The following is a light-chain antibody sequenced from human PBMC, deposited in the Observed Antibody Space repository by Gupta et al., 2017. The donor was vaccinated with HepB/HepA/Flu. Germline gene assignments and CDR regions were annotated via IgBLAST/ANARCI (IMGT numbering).Light chain of an antibody. V-gene: IGLV7-46*01. CDR1: TGPINSGHY. Sequence: QAVVTQEHSLTVSPGGKVTLTCGSSTGPINSGHYPYWFTKKTGQATRTLIDDTYNKQSWTPARFSGSLLGGKAALTLSGAQPEDEAEYYCLLSYSVAWVFCGGTKLTVL. CDR2: DTY. J-gene: IGLJ3*02. CDR3: LLSYSVAWV.